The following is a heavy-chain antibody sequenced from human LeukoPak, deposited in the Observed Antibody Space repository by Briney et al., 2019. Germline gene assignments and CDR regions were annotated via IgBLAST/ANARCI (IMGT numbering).Heavy chain of an antibody. CDR1: GDSISSYY. J-gene: IGHJ4*02. CDR3: ARDRLGMIDY. V-gene: IGHV4-59*01. CDR2: IYYSGST. D-gene: IGHD7-27*01. Sequence: SETLSLTCTVSGDSISSYYWSWIRQPPGKGLEWIGYIYYSGSTNYNPSLKSRVTISVDTSKNHFSLKLSSVTAADTAVYYCARDRLGMIDYWGQGTLVTVSS.